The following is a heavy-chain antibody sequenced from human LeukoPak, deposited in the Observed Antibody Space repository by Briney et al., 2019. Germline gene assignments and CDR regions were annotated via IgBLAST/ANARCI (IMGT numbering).Heavy chain of an antibody. CDR1: GGSISSSDYY. CDR2: IYYTGST. J-gene: IGHJ4*02. CDR3: ARTSGLGYCSTTSCYSDS. Sequence: SETLSLTCTVSGGSISSSDYYWSWIRQPPGKGLEWIGYIYYTGSTNYNPSLKSRVTISVDTSKNHFSLKLSYVTAADTAVYFCARTSGLGYCSTTSCYSDSWGQGTLVTVPS. D-gene: IGHD2-2*01. V-gene: IGHV4-61*08.